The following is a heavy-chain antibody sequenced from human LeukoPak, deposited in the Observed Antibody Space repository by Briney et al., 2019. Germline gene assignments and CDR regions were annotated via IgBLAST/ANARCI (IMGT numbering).Heavy chain of an antibody. CDR2: LSYGGSNK. Sequence: GGSLRLSCAASGFTFSSYAMHWVRQAAGKGLRWVAVLSYGGSNKYYAESVKGRFTIARENCKRKMYVQMKRLREEDKAVYYCAKDQRWESPHYLDSWGQGTLVTVSS. CDR1: GFTFSSYA. J-gene: IGHJ4*02. D-gene: IGHD1-26*01. CDR3: AKDQRWESPHYLDS. V-gene: IGHV3-30-3*01.